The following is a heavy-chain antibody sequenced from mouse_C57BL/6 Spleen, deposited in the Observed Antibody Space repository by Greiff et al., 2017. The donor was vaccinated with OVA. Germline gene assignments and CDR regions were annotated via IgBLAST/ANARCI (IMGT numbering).Heavy chain of an antibody. V-gene: IGHV3-8*01. Sequence: EVKLEESGPGLAKPSQTLSLTCSVTGYSITSDYWNWIRKFPGNKLEYMGYISYSGSTYYNPSLKSRISITRDTSKNQYYLQLNSVTTEDTATYYCARYKGNGYYAMDYWGQGTSVTVSS. CDR1: GYSITSDY. CDR2: ISYSGST. D-gene: IGHD2-1*01. CDR3: ARYKGNGYYAMDY. J-gene: IGHJ4*01.